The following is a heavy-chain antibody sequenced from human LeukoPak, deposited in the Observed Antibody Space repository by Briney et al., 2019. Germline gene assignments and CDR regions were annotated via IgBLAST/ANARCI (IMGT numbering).Heavy chain of an antibody. V-gene: IGHV3-48*01. CDR3: ASCSSTNCY. Sequence: GGSLRLSCAASGFTFSSFSMNWVRQAPGKGLEWVSFITGSSSTIYYADSVKGRFTISRDNAKNSLYLQMNSLRAEDTAVYYCASCSSTNCYWGQGTLDTVSS. D-gene: IGHD2-2*01. J-gene: IGHJ4*02. CDR2: ITGSSSTI. CDR1: GFTFSSFS.